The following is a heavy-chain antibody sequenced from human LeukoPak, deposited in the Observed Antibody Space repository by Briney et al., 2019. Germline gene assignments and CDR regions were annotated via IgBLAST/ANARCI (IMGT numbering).Heavy chain of an antibody. CDR1: GGSINSVDW. CDR2: IYHSGNT. CDR3: ASRIAWKLDY. V-gene: IGHV4-4*02. Sequence: SETLSLTCAVSGGSINSVDWWSWVCQPPGKGLEWIGEIYHSGNTNYNPSLKSRVTISVDKSKNQFSLKVNSVTAADTAVYYCASRIAWKLDYWGQGTLVTVSS. J-gene: IGHJ4*02. D-gene: IGHD2-21*01.